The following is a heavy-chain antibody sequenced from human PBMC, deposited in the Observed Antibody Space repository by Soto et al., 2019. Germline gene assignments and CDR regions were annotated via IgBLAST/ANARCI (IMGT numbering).Heavy chain of an antibody. CDR1: GGTFSSYA. D-gene: IGHD3-22*01. Sequence: SVKVSCKASGGTFSSYAISWVRQAPGQGLEWMGGIIPIFGTANYAQKFQGRVTITADESTSTAYMELSSLRSEDTAVYYCARAKYYDSSGYPVVFDYWGQGTLVTVSS. CDR2: IIPIFGTA. CDR3: ARAKYYDSSGYPVVFDY. V-gene: IGHV1-69*13. J-gene: IGHJ4*02.